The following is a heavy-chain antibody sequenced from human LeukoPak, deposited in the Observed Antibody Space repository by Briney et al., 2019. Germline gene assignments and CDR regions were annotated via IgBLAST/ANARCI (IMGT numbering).Heavy chain of an antibody. Sequence: GGSLRLSCAASGFTFSSYGMSWVRQAPGKGLEWVSAISGSGGSTYYADSVKGRFTISRDNSKNTLYLQMNSLRAEDTAVYYCAKDRTYYYDSSGYWDAFDIWGQGTMVTVSS. V-gene: IGHV3-23*01. CDR3: AKDRTYYYDSSGYWDAFDI. J-gene: IGHJ3*02. CDR2: ISGSGGST. D-gene: IGHD3-22*01. CDR1: GFTFSSYG.